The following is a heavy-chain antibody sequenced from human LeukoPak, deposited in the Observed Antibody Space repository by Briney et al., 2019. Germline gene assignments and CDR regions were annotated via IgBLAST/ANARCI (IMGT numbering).Heavy chain of an antibody. Sequence: GGSLRLSCAASGFTFSRSWMSWVRQAPGKGLEWVANIKQDGSEKYYVDSVKGRFTISRDNAKNSLYLQMNSLRAEDTAVYYCARDQRWRFNFDSWGQGILVTVSS. D-gene: IGHD4-23*01. V-gene: IGHV3-7*01. CDR1: GFTFSRSW. CDR3: ARDQRWRFNFDS. J-gene: IGHJ4*02. CDR2: IKQDGSEK.